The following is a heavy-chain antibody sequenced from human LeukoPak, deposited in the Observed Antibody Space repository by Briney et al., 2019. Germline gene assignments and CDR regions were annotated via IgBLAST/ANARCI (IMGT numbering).Heavy chain of an antibody. CDR2: ISSSSSYI. D-gene: IGHD4-17*01. V-gene: IGHV3-21*01. J-gene: IGHJ4*02. Sequence: GGSLRLSCAASGFTFSSYSMNWVRQAPGKGLEWVSSISSSSSYIYYADSVKGRFTISRDNAKNSLYLQMNSQRAEDTAVYYCASRYDYGDYRFDYWGQGTLVTVSS. CDR1: GFTFSSYS. CDR3: ASRYDYGDYRFDY.